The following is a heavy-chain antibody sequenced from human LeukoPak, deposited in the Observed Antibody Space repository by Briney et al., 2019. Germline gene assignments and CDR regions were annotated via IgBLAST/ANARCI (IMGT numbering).Heavy chain of an antibody. V-gene: IGHV3-21*01. CDR3: ARDGSQAWLFDFDY. CDR2: ISSSSSYI. Sequence: GGSLRLSCAASGFTFSSYSMNWVRQAPGKGLEWVSSISSSSSYIYYADSVKGRFTIPRDNAKNSLYLQMNSLRAEDTAVYYCARDGSQAWLFDFDYWGQGTLVTVSS. D-gene: IGHD3-22*01. J-gene: IGHJ4*02. CDR1: GFTFSSYS.